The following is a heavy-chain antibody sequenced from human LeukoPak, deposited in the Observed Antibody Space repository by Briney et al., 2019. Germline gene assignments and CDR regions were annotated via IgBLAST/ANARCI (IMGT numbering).Heavy chain of an antibody. CDR2: IYTRGST. V-gene: IGHV4-4*09. J-gene: IGHJ5*02. CDR3: ARQGARWFDP. Sequence: SETLSLTCTVPGGSISSYYGSWIRQPPGKGLEWIGYIYTRGSTNYNPSLKSRVTISVDTSKTQFSLKLSSVTAADTAVYYCARQGARWFDPWGQGTLVTVSS. CDR1: GGSISSYY.